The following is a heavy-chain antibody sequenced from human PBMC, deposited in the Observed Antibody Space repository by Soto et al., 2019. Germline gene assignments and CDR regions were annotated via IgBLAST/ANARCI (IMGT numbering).Heavy chain of an antibody. D-gene: IGHD5-18*01. CDR1: GFTFSSYA. CDR2: ISGSGGST. CDR3: ANFPVDTAMVGAGYFDY. V-gene: IGHV3-23*01. J-gene: IGHJ4*02. Sequence: EVQLLESGGGLVQPGGSLRISCAASGFTFSSYAMSWVRQAPGKGLEWVSAISGSGGSTYYADSVKGRFTISRDNSKNTLYLQMNSLRAEDTAVYYCANFPVDTAMVGAGYFDYWGQGTLVTVSS.